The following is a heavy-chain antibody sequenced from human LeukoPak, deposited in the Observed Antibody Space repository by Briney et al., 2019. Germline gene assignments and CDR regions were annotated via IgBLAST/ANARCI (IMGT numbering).Heavy chain of an antibody. D-gene: IGHD4-17*01. CDR1: GYTFTVYY. CDR2: INPNSSGT. CDR3: ARHRHYGGYSYYYMDV. V-gene: IGHV1-2*02. J-gene: IGHJ6*03. Sequence: SVTLSCNAAGYTFTVYYMHLVRQPPGQGLELMVFINPNSSGTNYSQKFHGRVTRTRATAISRAYMELRRLRPDDTAVHYCARHRHYGGYSYYYMDVWGKGTTVTVSS.